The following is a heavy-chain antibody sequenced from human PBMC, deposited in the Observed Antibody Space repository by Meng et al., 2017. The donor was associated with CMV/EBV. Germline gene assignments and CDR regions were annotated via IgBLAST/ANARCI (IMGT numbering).Heavy chain of an antibody. CDR3: ARGGDSWYSDY. J-gene: IGHJ4*02. V-gene: IGHV1-69*12. Sequence: QVQLVQAAEEVKKPGSSVKVSCKTSGGTCSTFAISWVRQAPGEGLGWRGGIIPVFETANYAERFQDRVTITADDSTTTAYMELSSLRADDTALYFCARGGDSWYSDYWGQGTLVTVSS. CDR1: GGTCSTFA. D-gene: IGHD1-26*01. CDR2: IIPVFETA.